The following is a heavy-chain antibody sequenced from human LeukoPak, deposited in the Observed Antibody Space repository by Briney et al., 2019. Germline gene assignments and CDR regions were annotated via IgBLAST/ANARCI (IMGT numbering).Heavy chain of an antibody. V-gene: IGHV3-11*01. J-gene: IGHJ5*02. CDR1: GFTLSDYY. Sequence: GGSLRLSCAASGFTLSDYYMSWIRQAPGKGLEWVSYISSSGSTIYYADSVKGRFTISGDNAKNSLYLQMNSLRAEDTAVYYCARGIRGSSWYYLSDPWGQGTLVTVSS. CDR3: ARGIRGSSWYYLSDP. CDR2: ISSSGSTI. D-gene: IGHD6-13*01.